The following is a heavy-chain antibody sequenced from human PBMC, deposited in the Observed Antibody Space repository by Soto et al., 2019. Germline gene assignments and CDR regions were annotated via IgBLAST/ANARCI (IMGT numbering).Heavy chain of an antibody. Sequence: SETLSLTCTVSGGSISSSSYYWGWIRQPPGKGLEWIGSIYYSGSTYYNPSLKSRVTISVDTSKNQFSLKLSSVTAADTAVYYCARPATGYCSSTSCYAFLGWFDPWGQGTLVTVSS. CDR1: GGSISSSSYY. CDR2: IYYSGST. CDR3: ARPATGYCSSTSCYAFLGWFDP. D-gene: IGHD2-2*01. J-gene: IGHJ5*02. V-gene: IGHV4-39*01.